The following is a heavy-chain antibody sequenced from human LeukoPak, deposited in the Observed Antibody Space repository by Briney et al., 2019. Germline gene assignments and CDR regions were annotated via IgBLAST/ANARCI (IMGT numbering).Heavy chain of an antibody. V-gene: IGHV4-59*01. Sequence: SETLSLTCXVXXGSISSYYWSWIRQPPGKGLEWIGYIYYSGSTNYNPSLKSRVTISVDTSKNQFSLKLSSVTAADTAVYYCARVPRGGYSYSNWFDPWGQGTLVTVSS. CDR1: XGSISSYY. CDR2: IYYSGST. D-gene: IGHD5-18*01. J-gene: IGHJ5*02. CDR3: ARVPRGGYSYSNWFDP.